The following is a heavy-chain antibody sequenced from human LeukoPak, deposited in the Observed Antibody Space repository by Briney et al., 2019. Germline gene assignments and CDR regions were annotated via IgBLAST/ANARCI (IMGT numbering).Heavy chain of an antibody. CDR1: GYTFTGYY. D-gene: IGHD1-7*01. Sequence: ASVKVSCKASGYTFTGYYMHWVRQAPGQGLEWMGWINPNSGGTNYAQKFQGRVTMTRDTSISTAYMELSRLRSDDTAVYYCARYNWNYGLPRNFDYWGQGTLVTVSS. CDR2: INPNSGGT. CDR3: ARYNWNYGLPRNFDY. J-gene: IGHJ4*02. V-gene: IGHV1-2*02.